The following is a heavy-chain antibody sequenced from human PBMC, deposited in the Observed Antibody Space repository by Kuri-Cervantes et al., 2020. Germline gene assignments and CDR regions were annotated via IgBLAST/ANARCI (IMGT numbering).Heavy chain of an antibody. V-gene: IGHV3-30-3*01. CDR3: AREPSNMIVVVNDAFDI. J-gene: IGHJ3*02. Sequence: GRSLSLSSAVAGFTFSSYAMHWVRQAPGKGLEWVAVISYDGSNKYYADSVKGRFTISRDNSKNTLYLQMNSLRAEDTAVYYCAREPSNMIVVVNDAFDIWGQGTMVTVSS. D-gene: IGHD3-22*01. CDR1: GFTFSSYA. CDR2: ISYDGSNK.